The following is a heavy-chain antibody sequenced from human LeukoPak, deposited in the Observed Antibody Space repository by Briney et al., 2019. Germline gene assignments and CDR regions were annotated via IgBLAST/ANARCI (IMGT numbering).Heavy chain of an antibody. CDR2: ISGSGGGT. J-gene: IGHJ4*02. Sequence: GGSLRLSCAVSGITLSNYAMSWVRQAPGKGLEWVAGISGSGGGTHYADSVKGRFTISRDNPKNTLYLQMNSLRAEDTAVYYCAKAQKWELLADYWGQGTLVTVSS. CDR1: GITLSNYA. V-gene: IGHV3-23*01. CDR3: AKAQKWELLADY. D-gene: IGHD1-26*01.